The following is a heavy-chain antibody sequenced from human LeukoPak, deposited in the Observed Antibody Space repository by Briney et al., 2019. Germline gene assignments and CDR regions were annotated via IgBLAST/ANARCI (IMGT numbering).Heavy chain of an antibody. Sequence: GGSLRLSCAVSEFTFSSYAMSWVRQAPGKGLEWVSGISGSGNTYYADSVKGRFTISRDNSKNTLYLQMNSLRAEDTAVYYCAKGYGSTTFSGLDYWGQGTLVTVSS. V-gene: IGHV3-23*01. CDR3: AKGYGSTTFSGLDY. D-gene: IGHD3-10*01. CDR1: EFTFSSYA. CDR2: ISGSGNT. J-gene: IGHJ4*02.